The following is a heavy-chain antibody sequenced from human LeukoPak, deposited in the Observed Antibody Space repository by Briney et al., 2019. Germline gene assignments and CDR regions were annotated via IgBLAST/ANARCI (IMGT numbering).Heavy chain of an antibody. D-gene: IGHD3-22*01. Sequence: GGSLRLSCAASGFTFSSYGMHWVRQAPGKGVEWVAVISYDGSNKYYADSVKGRFTISRDNSKNTLYLQMNSLRAEDTAVYYCAKKWGYYDSPWGYFDYWGQGTLVTVSS. J-gene: IGHJ4*02. CDR1: GFTFSSYG. CDR3: AKKWGYYDSPWGYFDY. V-gene: IGHV3-30*18. CDR2: ISYDGSNK.